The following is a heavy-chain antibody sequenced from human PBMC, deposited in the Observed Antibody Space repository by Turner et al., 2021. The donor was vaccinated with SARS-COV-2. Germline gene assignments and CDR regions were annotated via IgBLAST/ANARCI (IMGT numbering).Heavy chain of an antibody. J-gene: IGHJ6*02. D-gene: IGHD5-18*01. CDR3: ARLMDTAMDYYGTDV. Sequence: QLQLQESGPGLVKPSEILSLTCTVSGGSISSSSYYWGWIRQPPGKGLEWIGNIYYSGSAYYNPSLKSRVTISVDPSKNQFSLKLTSVTAADTAVYYCARLMDTAMDYYGTDVWGQGTTVTVSS. V-gene: IGHV4-39*01. CDR1: GGSISSSSYY. CDR2: IYYSGSA.